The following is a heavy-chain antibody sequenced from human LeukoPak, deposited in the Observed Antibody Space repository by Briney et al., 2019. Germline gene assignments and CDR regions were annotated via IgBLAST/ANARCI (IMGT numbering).Heavy chain of an antibody. V-gene: IGHV3-7*01. CDR2: IRQDGTEK. D-gene: IGHD5-18*01. CDR3: AKYSVQLWDNFDY. J-gene: IGHJ4*02. Sequence: SGGSLRLSCAASGFTFSSYWMSWVRQAPGKGLEWVANIRQDGTEKDYVDSVKGRFTISRDNAKNSLYLQMNSLRAEDTAVYYCAKYSVQLWDNFDYWGQGTLVTVSS. CDR1: GFTFSSYW.